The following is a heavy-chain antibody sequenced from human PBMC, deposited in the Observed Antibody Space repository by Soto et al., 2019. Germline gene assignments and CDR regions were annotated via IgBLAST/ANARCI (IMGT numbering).Heavy chain of an antibody. D-gene: IGHD3-3*01. CDR1: GGSISSGGYY. CDR2: IYYSGST. CDR3: ARVGMNDFWSGSGVVDY. Sequence: SETLSLTCTVSGGSISSGGYYWSWIRQHPGKGLEWIGYIYYSGSTYYNPSLKSRVTISVDTSKNQFSLKLSSVTAADTAVYYCARVGMNDFWSGSGVVDYWGQGTLVTVSS. V-gene: IGHV4-31*03. J-gene: IGHJ4*02.